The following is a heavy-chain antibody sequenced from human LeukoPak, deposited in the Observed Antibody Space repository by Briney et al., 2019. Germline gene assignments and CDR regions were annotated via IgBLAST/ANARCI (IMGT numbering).Heavy chain of an antibody. V-gene: IGHV4-38-2*02. CDR2: IYHSGST. CDR3: ARDSKEQQLEGDFDY. J-gene: IGHJ4*02. CDR1: GYSISSGYY. D-gene: IGHD6-13*01. Sequence: SETLSLTCTVSGYSISSGYYWGWIRQPPGKGLEWIGSIYHSGSTYYNPSLKSRVTISVDTSKNQFSLKLSSVTAADTAVYYCARDSKEQQLEGDFDYWGQGTLVTVSS.